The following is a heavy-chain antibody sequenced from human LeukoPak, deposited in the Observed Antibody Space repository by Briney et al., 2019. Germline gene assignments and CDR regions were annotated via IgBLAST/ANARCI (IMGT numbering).Heavy chain of an antibody. CDR1: GGSISSGSYY. CDR2: IYTSGST. J-gene: IGHJ4*02. Sequence: SQTLSLTCTVSGGSISSGSYYWSWIRQPAGKGLEWIGRIYTSGSTNYNPSLKSRVTISVDTSKNQFSLKLSSVTAADTAVYYCARGRVYSSGWYNFDYWGQGTLVTVSS. V-gene: IGHV4-61*02. D-gene: IGHD6-19*01. CDR3: ARGRVYSSGWYNFDY.